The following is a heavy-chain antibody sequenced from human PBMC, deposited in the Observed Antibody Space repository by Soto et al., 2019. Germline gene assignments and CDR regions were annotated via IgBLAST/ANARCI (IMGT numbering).Heavy chain of an antibody. CDR2: ISAYNGST. V-gene: IGHV1-18*01. CDR1: GYTFTSYG. Sequence: GASVKVSCKASGYTFTSYGISWVRQAPGQGLEWMGWISAYNGSTNYAQKLQGRVTMTTDTSTSTAYMELRRLRSDDTAVYYCARTSIAAQYHGSGRNYYYGMDVWGQGTTVTVSS. J-gene: IGHJ6*02. D-gene: IGHD6-6*01. CDR3: ARTSIAAQYHGSGRNYYYGMDV.